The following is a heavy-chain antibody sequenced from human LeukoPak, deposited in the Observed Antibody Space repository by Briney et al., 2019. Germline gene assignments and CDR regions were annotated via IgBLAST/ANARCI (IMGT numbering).Heavy chain of an antibody. CDR1: GYTFTGYY. D-gene: IGHD5-18*01. V-gene: IGHV1-2*02. CDR3: ARDGVDTAMVEDY. Sequence: ASVKVSCKASGYTFTGYYMHWVRQAPGQGLEWMGWINPNSGDTNYAQKFQGRVTMTRDTSISTAYMELSRLRSEDTAVYYCARDGVDTAMVEDYWGQGTLVTVSS. CDR2: INPNSGDT. J-gene: IGHJ4*02.